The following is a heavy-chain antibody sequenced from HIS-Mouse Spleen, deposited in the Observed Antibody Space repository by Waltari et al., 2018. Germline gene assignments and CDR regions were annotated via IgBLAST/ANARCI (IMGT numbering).Heavy chain of an antibody. V-gene: IGHV4-38-2*02. J-gene: IGHJ5*02. Sequence: QVQLQESGPGLVKPSETLSLTCTVSGYSISSGYYWGWIRQPPGKGLEWIGSIYHSGSTYSTPSLKRRVTISVDTSKNQFSLKLSSVTAADTAVYYCARVKTWGQGTLVTVSS. CDR3: ARVKT. CDR2: IYHSGST. CDR1: GYSISSGYY.